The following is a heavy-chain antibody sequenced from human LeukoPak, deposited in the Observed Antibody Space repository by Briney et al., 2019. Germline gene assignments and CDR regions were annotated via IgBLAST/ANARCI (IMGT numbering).Heavy chain of an antibody. CDR2: INPNSGGT. V-gene: IGHV1-2*06. CDR3: ASPGYSYGPNYYYYGMDV. CDR1: GYTFTGYY. J-gene: IGHJ6*02. Sequence: ASVKVSCTASGYTFTGYYMHWVRQAPGQGLEWMGRINPNSGGTNYAQKFQGRVTMTRDTSISTAYMELSRLRSDDTAVYYCASPGYSYGPNYYYYGMDVWGQGTTVTVSS. D-gene: IGHD5-18*01.